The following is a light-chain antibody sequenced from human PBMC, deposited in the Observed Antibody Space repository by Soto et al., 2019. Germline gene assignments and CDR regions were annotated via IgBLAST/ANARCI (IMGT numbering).Light chain of an antibody. J-gene: IGLJ3*02. V-gene: IGLV2-8*01. CDR2: EVT. CDR1: SSDVGAYNY. CDR3: SSFASGNTWV. Sequence: QSALTQPPSASGSPGQSVTISCTGTSSDVGAYNYVSWYQQHAGKAPKLVIYEVTKRPSGVTDRFSGSKSANTASLTVSGLQAADEADYYCSSFASGNTWVFGGGTKLTVL.